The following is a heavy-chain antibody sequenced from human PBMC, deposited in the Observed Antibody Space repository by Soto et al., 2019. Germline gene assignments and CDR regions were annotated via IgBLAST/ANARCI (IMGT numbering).Heavy chain of an antibody. D-gene: IGHD3-22*01. Sequence: QVQLQESGPGLVKPSQTLSLICTVSGGSISSGGYYWSWIRQHPGKGLEWIGYIYSSGSTYYNPSLKSRLTLSLATSENHFSPNLSSMTAADTAVYYCARDGDGSGYFLDFWGQGTLVTVSS. CDR1: GGSISSGGYY. CDR2: IYSSGST. J-gene: IGHJ4*02. V-gene: IGHV4-31*03. CDR3: ARDGDGSGYFLDF.